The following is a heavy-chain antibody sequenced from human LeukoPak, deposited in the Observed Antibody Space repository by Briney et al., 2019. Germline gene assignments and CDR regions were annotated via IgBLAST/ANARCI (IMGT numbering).Heavy chain of an antibody. V-gene: IGHV4-59*08. CDR2: IYYSGTA. CDR3: ARPDSGNHGNIPH. J-gene: IGHJ1*01. D-gene: IGHD1-14*01. Sequence: SETLSLTCTVSGGSVSPYYWTWIRQPPGKGLEWIGYIYYSGTARYNPSLKSRVTISVDTSKNQFSLRLSSVTAADTAVYYCARPDSGNHGNIPHWGQGTLVTVSS. CDR1: GGSVSPYY.